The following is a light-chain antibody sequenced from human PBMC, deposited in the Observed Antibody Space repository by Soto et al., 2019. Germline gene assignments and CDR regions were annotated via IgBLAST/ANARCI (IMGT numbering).Light chain of an antibody. CDR3: MQSIQLPLT. J-gene: IGKJ4*01. V-gene: IGKV2D-29*01. CDR2: EVS. CDR1: ESLVHPDGNTY. Sequence: DIMMTQTPLASPVTSGKPTSITCTASESLVHPDGNTYLSWLQQKPGQPPQLLIYEVSTRFSGVPDRFSGSGSGTDFTLKISRVEAEDVGVYYCMQSIQLPLTFGGGTKVDIK.